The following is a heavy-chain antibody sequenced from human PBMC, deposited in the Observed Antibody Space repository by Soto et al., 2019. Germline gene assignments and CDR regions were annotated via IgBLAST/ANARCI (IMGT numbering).Heavy chain of an antibody. Sequence: SVKVSCKASGGTFSSYAISWVRQAPGQGLEWMGGIIPIFGTANYAQKFQGRVTITADESTSTAYMELSSLRSEDTAVYYCARDRDCYGSKVYYYYGLDGWGQGTTVTVSS. CDR2: IIPIFGTA. D-gene: IGHD3-10*01. J-gene: IGHJ6*02. V-gene: IGHV1-69*13. CDR3: ARDRDCYGSKVYYYYGLDG. CDR1: GGTFSSYA.